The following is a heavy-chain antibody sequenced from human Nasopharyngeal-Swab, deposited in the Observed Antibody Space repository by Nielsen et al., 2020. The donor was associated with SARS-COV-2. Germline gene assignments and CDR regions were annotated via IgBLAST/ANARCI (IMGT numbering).Heavy chain of an antibody. CDR3: ARDGSIAAAGGWVDY. J-gene: IGHJ4*02. D-gene: IGHD6-13*01. CDR1: GFTFSSYS. CDR2: ISSSSSYI. V-gene: IGHV3-21*01. Sequence: GESLKISCAASGFTFSSYSMNWVRPAPGKGLEWVSSISSSSSYIYYADSVKGRFTISRDNAKNSLYLQMNSLRAEDTAVYYCARDGSIAAAGGWVDYWGQGTLVTVSS.